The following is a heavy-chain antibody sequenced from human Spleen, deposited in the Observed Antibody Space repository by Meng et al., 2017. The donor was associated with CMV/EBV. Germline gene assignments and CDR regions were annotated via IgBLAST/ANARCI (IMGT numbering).Heavy chain of an antibody. D-gene: IGHD2-15*01. CDR1: GGSFSGYY. J-gene: IGHJ4*02. Sequence: QVQLQQWGAGLLNPSETLSLTCAVYGGSFSGYYWSWIRQSPGKGLEWIGEINHSGSTNYNPSLKSRVTISVDKSKNQFSLKLTSVTAADTAVYYCATFTRGGFWGQGTLVTVSS. V-gene: IGHV4-34*01. CDR3: ATFTRGGF. CDR2: INHSGST.